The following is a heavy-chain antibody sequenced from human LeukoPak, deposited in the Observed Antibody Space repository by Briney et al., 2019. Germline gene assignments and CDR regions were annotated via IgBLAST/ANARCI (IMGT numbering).Heavy chain of an antibody. CDR2: INPNSGGT. Sequence: ASVKVSCKASGYTFTGYYMHWVRQAPGQGLEWMGWINPNSGGTNYAQKFQGRVTMTRDTSISTAYMELSRLRSDDTAVYYCARGGYSGYDLGPYFDYWGQGTLVTVSS. D-gene: IGHD5-12*01. CDR3: ARGGYSGYDLGPYFDY. CDR1: GYTFTGYY. J-gene: IGHJ4*02. V-gene: IGHV1-2*02.